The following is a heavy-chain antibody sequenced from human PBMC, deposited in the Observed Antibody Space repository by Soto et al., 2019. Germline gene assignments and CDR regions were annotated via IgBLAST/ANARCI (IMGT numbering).Heavy chain of an antibody. CDR3: AKGVYCDWLSPHMDV. D-gene: IGHD3-9*01. CDR1: GFTFSSYA. CDR2: ISGSDGST. J-gene: IGHJ6*03. V-gene: IGHV3-23*01. Sequence: GGSLRLSCAASGFTFSSYAMSWVRQAPGKGLEWVSAISGSDGSTYYADSVKGRFTISRDNSKNTLYLQMNSLRAEDTAVYYCAKGVYCDWLSPHMDVWGKGTTVTVSS.